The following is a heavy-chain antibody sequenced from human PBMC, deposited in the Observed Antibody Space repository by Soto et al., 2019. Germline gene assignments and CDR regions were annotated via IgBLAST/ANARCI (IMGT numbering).Heavy chain of an antibody. Sequence: QITLKESGPTLVKPTQTLTLTCTFSGFSLSTSGVGVGWIRQPPGKALEWLALIYWDDDKRYSPSLKSRLTITKDTSKNPVVLTMTNMDPVDTATYYCAHRAWGSSWSPAWYFDLWGRGTLVTVSS. CDR3: AHRAWGSSWSPAWYFDL. CDR2: IYWDDDK. V-gene: IGHV2-5*02. D-gene: IGHD6-13*01. CDR1: GFSLSTSGVG. J-gene: IGHJ2*01.